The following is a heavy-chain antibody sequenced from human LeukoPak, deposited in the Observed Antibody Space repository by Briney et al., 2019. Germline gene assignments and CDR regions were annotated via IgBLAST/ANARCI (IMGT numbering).Heavy chain of an antibody. D-gene: IGHD3-22*01. CDR1: GYSFTSYW. CDR2: IDPSDSYT. J-gene: IGHJ4*02. Sequence: KRGESLKISCKGSGYSFTSYWISWVRQMPGKGLEWMGRIDPSDSYTNYSPSFQGHVTISADKSINTAYLQWTSLKASDTAMYYRSRSPQGLILDYWGQGTLVTVSS. CDR3: SRSPQGLILDY. V-gene: IGHV5-10-1*01.